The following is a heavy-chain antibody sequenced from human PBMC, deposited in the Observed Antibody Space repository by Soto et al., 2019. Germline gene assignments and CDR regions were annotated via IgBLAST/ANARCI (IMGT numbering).Heavy chain of an antibody. J-gene: IGHJ4*02. CDR3: ASDSYGSLGLDY. CDR2: SYYSGST. V-gene: IGHV4-31*03. Sequence: SETLSLTCTVSGGSISSGGYYLSWIRQHPGKGLEWTGYSYYSGSTYYNPSLKSRVTISVDTSKNQFSLKLSSVTAADTAVYYCASDSYGSLGLDYWGQGTLVTVSS. D-gene: IGHD5-18*01. CDR1: GGSISSGGYY.